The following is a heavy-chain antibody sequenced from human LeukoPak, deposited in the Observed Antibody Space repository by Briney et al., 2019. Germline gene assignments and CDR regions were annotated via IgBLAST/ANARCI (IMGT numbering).Heavy chain of an antibody. CDR3: AREGPEWFPIYYYMDV. J-gene: IGHJ6*03. CDR2: IYYSGTT. CDR1: GGSISSYY. Sequence: PSQTLSLTCTVSGGSISSYYWSWIRQPPGKGLEWIGYIYYSGTTNYNPSLKSRVTISVDTSKNQFSLKLTSVTAADTAVYYCAREGPEWFPIYYYMDVWGKGTTVTVSS. D-gene: IGHD3-3*01. V-gene: IGHV4-59*12.